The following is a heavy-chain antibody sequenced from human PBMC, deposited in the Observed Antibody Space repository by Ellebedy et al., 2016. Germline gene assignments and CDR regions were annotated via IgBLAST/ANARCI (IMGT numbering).Heavy chain of an antibody. D-gene: IGHD5-18*01. CDR2: IKSKTAGGAA. CDR3: TTVYRYNYDSV. J-gene: IGHJ4*02. V-gene: IGHV3-15*01. CDR1: GSTFSNAW. Sequence: GESLKISCAAPGSTFSNAWMNWVRPAPGKGLAWVGRIKSKTAGGAADYAAPVKGRFTISRDDSKNTLYLQMNSRKTEDTAVYFCTTVYRYNYDSVWGQGTLVTVSS.